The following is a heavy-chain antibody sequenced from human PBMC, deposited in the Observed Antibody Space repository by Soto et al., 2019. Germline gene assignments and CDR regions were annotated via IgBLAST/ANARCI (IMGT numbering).Heavy chain of an antibody. CDR3: AKRPNGDGFF. CDR2: ISSDGTKK. V-gene: IGHV3-30*18. J-gene: IGHJ4*02. Sequence: QVQLVESGGGVVQPGRSLRLSCAASSFTFTSYDLHWVRQAPGKGLEWVAFISSDGTKKYYADSVKGRFTISRDNSKNTLYLQIHTLRPEETSFYHCAKRPNGDGFFWAPGTLLTASP. D-gene: IGHD4-17*01. CDR1: SFTFTSYD.